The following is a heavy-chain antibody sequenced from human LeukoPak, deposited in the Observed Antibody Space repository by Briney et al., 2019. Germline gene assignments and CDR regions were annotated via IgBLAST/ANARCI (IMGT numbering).Heavy chain of an antibody. Sequence: ASVKVSCKVSGYTLTELSMHWVRQAPGKGLEWMGGFDPEDGETIYAQKFQGRVTMTEDTSTDTAYMELSSLRSEDTAVYYCATSPGGTVTVWYFDLWGRGTLVTVSS. V-gene: IGHV1-24*01. J-gene: IGHJ2*01. CDR3: ATSPGGTVTVWYFDL. CDR2: FDPEDGET. CDR1: GYTLTELS. D-gene: IGHD4-17*01.